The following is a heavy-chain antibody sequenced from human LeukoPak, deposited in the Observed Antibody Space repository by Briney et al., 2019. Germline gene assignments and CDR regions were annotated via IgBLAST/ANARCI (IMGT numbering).Heavy chain of an antibody. CDR3: ARGYCSSTSCYVAFDI. V-gene: IGHV3-13*01. Sequence: GGSLRLSCAASGFTFSSYDMHWVRQATGKGLEWVSAIGTAGDTYYPGSVKGRFTISRENAKNSLYLQMNSLRAGDTAVHYCARGYCSSTSCYVAFDIWGQGTMVTVSS. J-gene: IGHJ3*02. D-gene: IGHD2-2*01. CDR1: GFTFSSYD. CDR2: IGTAGDT.